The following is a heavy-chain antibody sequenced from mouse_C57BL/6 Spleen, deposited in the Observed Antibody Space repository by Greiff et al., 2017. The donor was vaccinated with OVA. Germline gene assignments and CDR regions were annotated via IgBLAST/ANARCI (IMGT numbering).Heavy chain of an antibody. CDR2: INPSTGGT. CDR3: ARGITTVVATLDFDV. CDR1: GYSFTGYY. J-gene: IGHJ1*03. V-gene: IGHV1-42*01. Sequence: VQLKESGPELVKPGASVKISCKASGYSFTGYYMNWVKQSPEKSLEWIGEINPSTGGTTYNQKFKAKATLTVDKSSSTAYMQLKSLTSEDSAVYYCARGITTVVATLDFDVWGTGTTVTVSS. D-gene: IGHD1-1*01.